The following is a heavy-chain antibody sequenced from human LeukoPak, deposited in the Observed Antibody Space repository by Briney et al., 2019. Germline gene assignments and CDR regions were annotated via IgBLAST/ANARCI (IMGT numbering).Heavy chain of an antibody. CDR2: IKQDGSDK. V-gene: IGHV3-7*04. J-gene: IGHJ4*02. CDR1: GFTFGSCW. D-gene: IGHD4-17*01. CDR3: ARGYGDSIHFDY. Sequence: PGGSLRLSCAASGFTFGSCWMNWVRQAPGKGLEWVANIKQDGSDKYYVDSVKGRFTISRDNAKISLFLQMNSLRAEDTAVYYCARGYGDSIHFDYWGQGTLVTVSS.